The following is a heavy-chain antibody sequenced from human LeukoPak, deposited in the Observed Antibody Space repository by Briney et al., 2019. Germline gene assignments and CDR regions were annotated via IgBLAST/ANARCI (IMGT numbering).Heavy chain of an antibody. CDR2: IIPIFGTA. V-gene: IGHV1-69*01. D-gene: IGHD6-13*01. CDR3: ARDLPPAAARWFDP. Sequence: GASVSVSCTASGGTFSSYAISWVRQAPGQGLEWMGGIIPIFGTANYAQKFQGRVTITADESTSTAYMELSSLRSEDTAVYYCARDLPPAAARWFDPWGQGTLVTVSS. J-gene: IGHJ5*02. CDR1: GGTFSSYA.